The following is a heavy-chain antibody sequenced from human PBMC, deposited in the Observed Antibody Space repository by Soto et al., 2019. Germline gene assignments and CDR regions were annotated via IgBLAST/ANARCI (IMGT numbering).Heavy chain of an antibody. D-gene: IGHD2-15*01. CDR2: INHSGST. J-gene: IGHJ4*02. Sequence: SETLSLTCTVSGGSISSGGYYWSWIRQHPGKGLEWIGEINHSGSTNYNPSLKSRVTISVDTSKNQFSLKLSSVTAADTAVYYCARDVGATPDFDYWGQGTLVTVSS. CDR1: GGSISSGGYY. CDR3: ARDVGATPDFDY. V-gene: IGHV4-39*07.